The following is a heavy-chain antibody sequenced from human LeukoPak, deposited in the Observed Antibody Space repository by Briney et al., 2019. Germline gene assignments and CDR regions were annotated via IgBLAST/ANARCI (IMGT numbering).Heavy chain of an antibody. CDR1: GGSISSSSYY. CDR2: IYHSGST. J-gene: IGHJ5*02. CDR3: AIYDFWSGYRFDP. V-gene: IGHV4-39*07. Sequence: PSETLSLTCTVSGGSISSSSYYWGWIRQPPGKGLEWIGSIYHSGSTYYNPSLKSRVTISVDTSKNQFSLKLSSVTAADTAVYYCAIYDFWSGYRFDPWGQGTLVTVSS. D-gene: IGHD3-3*01.